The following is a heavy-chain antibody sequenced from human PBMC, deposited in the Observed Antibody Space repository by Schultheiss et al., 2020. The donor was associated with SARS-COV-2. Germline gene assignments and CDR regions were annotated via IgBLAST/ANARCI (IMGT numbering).Heavy chain of an antibody. J-gene: IGHJ4*02. CDR3: ARRSVHTTGWFDFDS. CDR2: IFSNDEK. CDR1: GFSLSNARMG. V-gene: IGHV2-26*01. Sequence: SGPTLLKPTETLTLTCTVSGFSLSNARMGVSWIRQPPGKALEWLAHIFSNDEKSYSTSLKSRLTISKDTSKSQVVLTMTNMDPVDTATYYCARRSVHTTGWFDFDSWDQGTLVTVSS. D-gene: IGHD6-19*01.